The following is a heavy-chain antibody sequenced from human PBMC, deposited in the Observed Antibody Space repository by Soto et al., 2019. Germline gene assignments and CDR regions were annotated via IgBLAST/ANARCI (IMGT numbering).Heavy chain of an antibody. Sequence: TLSLTCTVSGGSIISGGYYWSWIRQHPGKGLEWIGYIYYSGSTYYNPSLKSRVTISVDTSKNQFSLKLSSVTAADTAVYYCARDLRFGEFDYWGQGTLVTVSS. CDR3: ARDLRFGEFDY. J-gene: IGHJ4*02. V-gene: IGHV4-31*03. D-gene: IGHD3-10*01. CDR2: IYYSGST. CDR1: GGSIISGGYY.